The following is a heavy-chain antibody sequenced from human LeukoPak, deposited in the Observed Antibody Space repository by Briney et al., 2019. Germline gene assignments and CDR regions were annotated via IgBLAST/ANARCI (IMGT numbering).Heavy chain of an antibody. CDR2: INHSGST. V-gene: IGHV4-34*01. D-gene: IGHD3-3*01. CDR3: ARGVEYYDFWTGKDWFDP. J-gene: IGHJ5*02. Sequence: SETLSLTCAVYGGSFSGYYWSWIRQPPGKGLEWIGEINHSGSTYYSPSLKSRVTISVDRSKNQFSLKLRSVTAADTAVYYCARGVEYYDFWTGKDWFDPWGQGTLVTVSS. CDR1: GGSFSGYY.